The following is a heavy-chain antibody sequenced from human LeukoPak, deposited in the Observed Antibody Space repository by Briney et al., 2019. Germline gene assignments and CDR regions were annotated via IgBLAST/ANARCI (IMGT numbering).Heavy chain of an antibody. CDR3: AREKQQPVGDY. Sequence: GGSLRLSCAASGFTFSSYAMHWVRQAPGKGLEWVAVISYDGSNKYYPDSVKGRFTISRDNSKNTLYLQMNSLRAEDTAVYYCAREKQQPVGDYWGQGTLVTVSS. CDR2: ISYDGSNK. V-gene: IGHV3-30-3*01. CDR1: GFTFSSYA. D-gene: IGHD6-13*01. J-gene: IGHJ4*02.